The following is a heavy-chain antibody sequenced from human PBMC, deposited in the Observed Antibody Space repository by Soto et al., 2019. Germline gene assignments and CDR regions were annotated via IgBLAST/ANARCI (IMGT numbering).Heavy chain of an antibody. J-gene: IGHJ6*02. D-gene: IGHD2-21*02. Sequence: ASVKVSCKASGYTFTSYYMHWVRQAPGQGLEWMGIINPSGGSTSYAQKFQGRVTMTRDTSTSTVYMELSSPRSEDTAVYYCAREGGGNSVYYYYGMDVWGQGTTVTVSS. V-gene: IGHV1-46*01. CDR2: INPSGGST. CDR1: GYTFTSYY. CDR3: AREGGGNSVYYYYGMDV.